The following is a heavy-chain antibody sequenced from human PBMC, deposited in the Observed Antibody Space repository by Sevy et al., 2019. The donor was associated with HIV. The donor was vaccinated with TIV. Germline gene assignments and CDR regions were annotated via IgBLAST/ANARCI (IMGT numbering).Heavy chain of an antibody. V-gene: IGHV1-69*13. Sequence: ASVKVSCKASGGTFRTYAVNWVRQAPGQGLDWVGGIIPNFGTANYAQKFQGRVTITADESTSTVYMELRSLRSDDTAVYYCAREILRFLESNYYYYYGMDVWGQGTTVTVSS. J-gene: IGHJ6*02. CDR1: GGTFRTYA. D-gene: IGHD3-3*01. CDR2: IIPNFGTA. CDR3: AREILRFLESNYYYYYGMDV.